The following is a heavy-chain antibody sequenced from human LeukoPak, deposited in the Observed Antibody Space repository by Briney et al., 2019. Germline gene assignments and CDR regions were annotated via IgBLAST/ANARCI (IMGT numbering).Heavy chain of an antibody. V-gene: IGHV4-34*01. CDR1: GGSFSGYY. CDR2: INHSGST. J-gene: IGHJ4*02. Sequence: SETLSLTCAVYGGSFSGYYWSWIRQPPGKGLEWIGEINHSGSTNYNPSLKSRVTISVDTSKNQFSLKVTSVTAADTAVYYCAREWQYQFDYWGQGGLVTVSS. D-gene: IGHD2-8*01. CDR3: AREWQYQFDY.